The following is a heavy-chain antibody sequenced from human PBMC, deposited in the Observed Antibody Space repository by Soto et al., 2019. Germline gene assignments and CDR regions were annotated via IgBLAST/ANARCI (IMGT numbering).Heavy chain of an antibody. CDR1: GFTFSDYY. CDR2: ISSSSSYT. D-gene: IGHD3-9*01. CDR3: ARPSSFFDSYYFAY. J-gene: IGHJ4*02. Sequence: QVQLVESGGGLVKPGGPLRLSCAASGFTFSDYYMSWIRQAPAKGLEWVSYISSSSSYTNYADSVKGRFTISRDNAKNSLYLQMNSLRAEDTAVYYCARPSSFFDSYYFAYWGQGTLVTVSS. V-gene: IGHV3-11*05.